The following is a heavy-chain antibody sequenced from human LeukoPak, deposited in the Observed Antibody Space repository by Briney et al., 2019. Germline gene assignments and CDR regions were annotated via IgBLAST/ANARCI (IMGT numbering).Heavy chain of an antibody. CDR2: ISYNGGRK. V-gene: IGHV3-30*04. D-gene: IGHD3-3*01. J-gene: IGHJ6*04. CDR3: ARGGITIFGVVNPPDV. Sequence: GGSLRLSCVASGFSFSGYAIHWVRQAPGKGLEWVALISYNGGRKEYADSVKGRFTISRDNAKNSLYLQMNSLRAEDTALYYCARGGITIFGVVNPPDVWGKGTTVTVSS. CDR1: GFSFSGYA.